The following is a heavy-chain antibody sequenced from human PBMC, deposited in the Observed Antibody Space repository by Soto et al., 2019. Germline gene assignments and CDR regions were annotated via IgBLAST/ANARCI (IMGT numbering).Heavy chain of an antibody. CDR2: IYSGGST. Sequence: GGSLRLSCAASGFTVSSNYMSWVRQAPGKGLEWVSVIYSGGSTYYADSVKGRFTISRDNSKNTLYLQMNSLRAEDTAVYYCARSNYDILTGYYGTFDYWGQGTLVTVSS. V-gene: IGHV3-66*01. D-gene: IGHD3-9*01. CDR3: ARSNYDILTGYYGTFDY. CDR1: GFTVSSNY. J-gene: IGHJ4*02.